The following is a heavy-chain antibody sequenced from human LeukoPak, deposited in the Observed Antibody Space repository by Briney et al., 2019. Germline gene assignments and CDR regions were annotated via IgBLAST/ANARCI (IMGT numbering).Heavy chain of an antibody. D-gene: IGHD3-10*01. CDR2: ISYDGSNK. V-gene: IGHV3-30*03. J-gene: IGHJ4*02. CDR1: GFTFSSYG. CDR3: ARRHIWFGGLLYAFDY. Sequence: GRSLILSCAASGFTFSSYGMHRDRQAPGQGLEPVAVISYDGSNKYYADPVKGRFTSSRDNSKNPLYLQLNGLRAEDTPVYYCARRHIWFGGLLYAFDYWGQGTLVTVSS.